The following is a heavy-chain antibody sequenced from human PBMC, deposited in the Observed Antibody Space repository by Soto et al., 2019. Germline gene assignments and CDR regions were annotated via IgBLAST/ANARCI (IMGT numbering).Heavy chain of an antibody. D-gene: IGHD3-22*01. CDR1: GGSISSGGYY. V-gene: IGHV4-31*03. J-gene: IGHJ3*02. CDR2: IYYSGST. Sequence: QVQLQESGPGLVKPSQTLSLTCTVSGGSISSGGYYWSWIRQHPGKGLEWIGYIYYSGSTYYNPSLKSRVTISVDTSKNQFSLKLSSVTAADTAVYYCARCIGLDSSGPHAFDIWGQGTMVTVSS. CDR3: ARCIGLDSSGPHAFDI.